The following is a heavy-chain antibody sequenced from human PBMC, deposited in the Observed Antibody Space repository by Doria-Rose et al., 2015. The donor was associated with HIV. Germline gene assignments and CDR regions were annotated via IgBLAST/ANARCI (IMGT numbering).Heavy chain of an antibody. J-gene: IGHJ4*02. Sequence: VQLVQSGGGLVQPGRSLRLSCRVFGFTFADSAINWARQAPGKGLEGLGSFRSKAYGGTTEYAASLKDRFTISRDDSNTIAYLHMNSLKTEDTAVYFCTKSYNNFWSGSYYDYWGPGTLVTVSS. V-gene: IGHV3-49*04. CDR2: FRSKAYGGTT. CDR3: TKSYNNFWSGSYYDY. D-gene: IGHD3-3*01. CDR1: GFTFADSA.